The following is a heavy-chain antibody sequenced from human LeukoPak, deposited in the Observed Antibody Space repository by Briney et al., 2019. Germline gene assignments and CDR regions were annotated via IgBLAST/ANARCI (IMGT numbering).Heavy chain of an antibody. J-gene: IGHJ4*02. CDR1: GYSFATFW. D-gene: IGHD6-13*01. CDR3: ASVYSSTSWDY. V-gene: IGHV5-51*01. CDR2: IFPADSDT. Sequence: GESLKISCRASGYSFATFWIGWVRQMPGKGLEWMGAIFPADSDTRYSPSFQGQVTISADKSISTAYLQWSSLKASDTAMYYCASVYSSTSWDYWGQGTLVTVSS.